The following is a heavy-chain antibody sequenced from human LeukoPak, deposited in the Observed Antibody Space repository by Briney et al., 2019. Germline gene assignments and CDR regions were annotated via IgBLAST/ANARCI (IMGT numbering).Heavy chain of an antibody. CDR1: GGSISGHY. CDR2: IYYSGST. CDR3: AREDPATYDSRHDAFDI. D-gene: IGHD3-22*01. V-gene: IGHV4-59*11. Sequence: SETLSLTCTVSGGSISGHYWSWIRQPPGKGLEWIGYIYYSGSTNYNPSLKSRVTISVDTSKNQFSLKLSSVTAADTAVYYCAREDPATYDSRHDAFDIWGQGTMVTVSS. J-gene: IGHJ3*02.